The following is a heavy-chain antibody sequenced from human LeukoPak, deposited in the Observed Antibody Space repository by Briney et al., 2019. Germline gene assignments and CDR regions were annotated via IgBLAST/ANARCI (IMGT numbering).Heavy chain of an antibody. Sequence: ASETLSLTCTVSGGSITNYYWSWIRQPPGKGLEWIGYIYYSGSTNYNPSLKSRVTLSVDTSRNQFSLSLRSMTAADTAVYYCARTEPSGTTSHWEQGTLVTVSS. J-gene: IGHJ1*01. CDR2: IYYSGST. CDR3: ARTEPSGTTSH. CDR1: GGSITNYY. V-gene: IGHV4-59*01. D-gene: IGHD1-1*01.